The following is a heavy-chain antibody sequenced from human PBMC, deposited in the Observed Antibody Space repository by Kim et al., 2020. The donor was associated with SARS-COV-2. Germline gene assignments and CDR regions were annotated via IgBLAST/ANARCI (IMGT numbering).Heavy chain of an antibody. V-gene: IGHV1-18*04. J-gene: IGHJ4*02. CDR2: ISAYNGNT. CDR1: GYTFTSYG. D-gene: IGHD2-2*01. Sequence: ASVKVSCKASGYTFTSYGISWVRQAPGQGLEWMGWISAYNGNTNYAQKLQGRVTMTTDTSTNTAYMELRSLRSDDTAVYYCARLRGSPGGSSTSCQDYWGQGTLVTVSS. CDR3: ARLRGSPGGSSTSCQDY.